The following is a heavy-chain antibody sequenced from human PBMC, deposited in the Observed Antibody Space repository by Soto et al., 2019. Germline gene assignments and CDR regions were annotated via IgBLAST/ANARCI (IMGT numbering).Heavy chain of an antibody. CDR1: GYNFISHH. Sequence: GASVKVSCKASGYNFISHHIHWVRQAPGQGLEWMEFINPFDGSTTHAQKLQGRLIMTRDKSTSTVNMELSSLRSDVTAVYYCAREREDQYGDYSLDAFDIWGQGTMVTVSS. CDR2: INPFDGST. V-gene: IGHV1-46*04. J-gene: IGHJ3*02. D-gene: IGHD4-17*01. CDR3: AREREDQYGDYSLDAFDI.